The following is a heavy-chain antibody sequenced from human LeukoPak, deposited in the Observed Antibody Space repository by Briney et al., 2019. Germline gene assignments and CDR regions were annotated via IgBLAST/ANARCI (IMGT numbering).Heavy chain of an antibody. J-gene: IGHJ5*02. Sequence: KPSETLSLTCAVYGGSFSGYYWSWIRQPPGKGLEWIGEINHSGSTNYNPSLKSRVTIPVDTSKNQFSLKLSSVTAADTAVYYCARPAFDSSGLETWGQGTLVTVSS. CDR3: ARPAFDSSGLET. CDR1: GGSFSGYY. D-gene: IGHD6-19*01. CDR2: INHSGST. V-gene: IGHV4-34*01.